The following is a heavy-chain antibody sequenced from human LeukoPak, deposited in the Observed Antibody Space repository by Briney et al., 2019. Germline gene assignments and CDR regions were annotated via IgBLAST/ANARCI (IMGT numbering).Heavy chain of an antibody. Sequence: GGSLRLSCAASGFTFSSYGMHWVRQAPGKGLEWVAFIRYDGSNKYYADSVKGRFTISRDNSKNTLYLQMNSLRAEDTAVYYCARDKLTSSDAFDIWGQGTMVTVSS. CDR1: GFTFSSYG. D-gene: IGHD2-15*01. CDR3: ARDKLTSSDAFDI. J-gene: IGHJ3*02. CDR2: IRYDGSNK. V-gene: IGHV3-30*02.